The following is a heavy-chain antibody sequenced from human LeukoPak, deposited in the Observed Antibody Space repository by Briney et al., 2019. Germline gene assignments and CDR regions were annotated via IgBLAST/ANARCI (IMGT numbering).Heavy chain of an antibody. CDR2: INPNSGGT. CDR1: GYTFTAYY. J-gene: IGHJ4*02. CDR3: ARGGPYSTSSGGVDY. V-gene: IGHV1-2*02. Sequence: ASVNVSCKASGYTFTAYYMHWVRQAPGQGLEWMGWINPNSGGTNYAQKFQGRVTMTRDTSISTAYMELIRPRSEDTAVYYCARGGPYSTSSGGVDYWGQGTLVTVSS. D-gene: IGHD6-6*01.